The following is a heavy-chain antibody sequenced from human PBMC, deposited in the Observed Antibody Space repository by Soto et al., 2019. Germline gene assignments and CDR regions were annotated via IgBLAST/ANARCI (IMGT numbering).Heavy chain of an antibody. J-gene: IGHJ6*02. CDR1: GGSLRGYS. V-gene: IGHV4-59*01. D-gene: IGHD2-15*01. Sequence: SETLSLTCPVSGGSLRGYSLSWIRQSPGKGLEWIGYVYSGGGTNYSPSFMGRVTISVDTTDNQFSLKLNSVTAADTAVYYCARDSIRVVVAAASYYYYYYGMDVWGQGTTVTVSS. CDR2: VYSGGGT. CDR3: ARDSIRVVVAAASYYYYYYGMDV.